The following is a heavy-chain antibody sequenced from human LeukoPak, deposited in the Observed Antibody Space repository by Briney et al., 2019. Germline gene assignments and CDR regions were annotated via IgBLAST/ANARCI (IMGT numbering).Heavy chain of an antibody. V-gene: IGHV3-23*01. D-gene: IGHD2-2*01. CDR2: ISGSGGTT. CDR1: GFTFSSYA. Sequence: PGASLRLSCAASGFTFSSYAMSWVRQAPGKGLEWVSAISGSGGTTYYADSVKGRFTISRGNSKNTLYLQMSSLRAEDTAVYYCAKEPREYCSSTSCPNWIDPWGQGTLVTVSS. CDR3: AKEPREYCSSTSCPNWIDP. J-gene: IGHJ5*02.